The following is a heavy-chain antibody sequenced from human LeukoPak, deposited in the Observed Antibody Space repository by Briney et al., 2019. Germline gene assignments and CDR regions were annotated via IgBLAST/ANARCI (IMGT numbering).Heavy chain of an antibody. CDR3: ARVGFGVIIPPYAFDI. V-gene: IGHV4-30-4*08. J-gene: IGHJ3*02. D-gene: IGHD3-3*01. CDR2: IYYRGST. Sequence: PSETLSLTCTVSGGSISSGDYYWSWIRQPPGKGLEWIGYIYYRGSTYYNPSLKSRITISVDTSKNQFSLKLTSVTAADTAVYYCARVGFGVIIPPYAFDIWGQGTMVTVSS. CDR1: GGSISSGDYY.